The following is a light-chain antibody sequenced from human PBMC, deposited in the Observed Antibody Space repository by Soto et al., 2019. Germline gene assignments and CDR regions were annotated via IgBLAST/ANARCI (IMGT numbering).Light chain of an antibody. CDR3: QQYKSFSLT. CDR1: QSISSW. Sequence: DIQMTQSPSTLSASVGYRVTITCRASQSISSWLAWYQQKPGKAPKLLIYKTSNLESGVPSRFSGSGSGTEFSLTISSLQPDDFATYYCQQYKSFSLTFGGGTRVEVK. V-gene: IGKV1-5*03. CDR2: KTS. J-gene: IGKJ4*01.